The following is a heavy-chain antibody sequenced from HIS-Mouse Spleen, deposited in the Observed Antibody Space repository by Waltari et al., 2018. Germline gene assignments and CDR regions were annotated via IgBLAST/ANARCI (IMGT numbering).Heavy chain of an antibody. CDR2: MNPNSGNT. Sequence: QVQLVQSGAEVKKPGASVKVSCKASGYTFPRYDINWVRQATGQGLEWMGWMNPNSGNTGYAQKFQGRVTMTRNTSISTAYMELSSLRSEDTAVYYCARGHDYSNYFDYWGQGTLVTVSS. CDR3: ARGHDYSNYFDY. V-gene: IGHV1-8*01. J-gene: IGHJ4*02. D-gene: IGHD4-4*01. CDR1: GYTFPRYD.